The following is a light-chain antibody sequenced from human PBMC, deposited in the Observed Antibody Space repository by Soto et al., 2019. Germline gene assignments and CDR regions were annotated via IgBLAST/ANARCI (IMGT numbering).Light chain of an antibody. Sequence: VLTQSPGTLSLSPGDSATLSCRASQIVSSTYLAWFQQTPGQAPRLLIYGASTRATGIPDRLTGSGSGTDFTLTITTLEPEDFAVYYCQKYGSSPRTCGLGTKVDIK. J-gene: IGKJ1*01. CDR3: QKYGSSPRT. CDR2: GAS. V-gene: IGKV3-20*01. CDR1: QIVSSTY.